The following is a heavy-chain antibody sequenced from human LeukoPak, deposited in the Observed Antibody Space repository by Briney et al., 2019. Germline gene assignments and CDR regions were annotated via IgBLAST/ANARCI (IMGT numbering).Heavy chain of an antibody. Sequence: SETLSLTCTVSGGSISSYYWSWIRQPAGKGLEWIGRIYTSGSTNYNPSLKSRVTMSVDTSKNQFSLKLSSVTAADTAVYYCARERYSSSSSYAFDIWGQGTMVTVSS. CDR1: GGSISSYY. V-gene: IGHV4-4*07. D-gene: IGHD6-6*01. CDR3: ARERYSSSSSYAFDI. CDR2: IYTSGST. J-gene: IGHJ3*02.